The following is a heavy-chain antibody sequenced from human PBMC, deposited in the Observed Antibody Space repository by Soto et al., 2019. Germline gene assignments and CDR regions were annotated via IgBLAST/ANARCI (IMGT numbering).Heavy chain of an antibody. D-gene: IGHD1-1*01. CDR1: GYTFTSYG. V-gene: IGHV1-18*04. Sequence: ASVKVSCKASGYTFTSYGISWVRQAPGQGLEWMGWISAYNGNTNYAQKLQGRVTMTTDTSTSTAYMELRSLRSDDTAVYYCARGLWAPWNHQIEKYYFDYWGQGTLVPVSS. CDR2: ISAYNGNT. J-gene: IGHJ4*02. CDR3: ARGLWAPWNHQIEKYYFDY.